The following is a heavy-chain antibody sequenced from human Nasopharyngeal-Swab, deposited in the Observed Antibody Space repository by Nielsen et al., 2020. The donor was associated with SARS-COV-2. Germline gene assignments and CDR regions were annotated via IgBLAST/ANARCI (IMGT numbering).Heavy chain of an antibody. CDR2: IYSGGST. Sequence: GESLKISCAASGFTVSSNYMSWVRQAPGKGLEWVSVIYSGGSTYYADSVKGRFTISRHNSKNTLYLQMNSLRAEDTAVYYCARDLDSGSYPYWGQGTLVTVPS. CDR3: ARDLDSGSYPY. D-gene: IGHD1-26*01. CDR1: GFTVSSNY. J-gene: IGHJ4*02. V-gene: IGHV3-53*04.